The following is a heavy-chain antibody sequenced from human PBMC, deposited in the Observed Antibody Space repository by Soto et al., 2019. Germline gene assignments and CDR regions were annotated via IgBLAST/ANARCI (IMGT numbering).Heavy chain of an antibody. Sequence: GGSLRLSCAASGFTFSSYSMNWVRQAPGKGLEWVSSISSSSGYIYYADSVKGRFTISRDNAKNSLYLQMNSLRAEDTAVYYCARDRGWYYDSSGYYEGLDYWGQGTLVTVSS. V-gene: IGHV3-21*01. CDR3: ARDRGWYYDSSGYYEGLDY. J-gene: IGHJ4*02. CDR2: ISSSSGYI. CDR1: GFTFSSYS. D-gene: IGHD3-22*01.